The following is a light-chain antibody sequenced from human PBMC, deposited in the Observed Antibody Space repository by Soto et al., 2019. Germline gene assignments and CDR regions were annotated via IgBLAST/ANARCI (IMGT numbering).Light chain of an antibody. CDR1: KNINKY. CDR3: QQTYSTPRM. CDR2: AAS. J-gene: IGKJ1*01. Sequence: IQMTHSPSSLSSSVVFKVTITCRASKNINKYLNWYKQKPGKAPELLIYAASNLQIGVTSRFSGNGSGTDFTLTVSSVQPEDFATYYCQQTYSTPRMFGQGTKVDI. V-gene: IGKV1-39*01.